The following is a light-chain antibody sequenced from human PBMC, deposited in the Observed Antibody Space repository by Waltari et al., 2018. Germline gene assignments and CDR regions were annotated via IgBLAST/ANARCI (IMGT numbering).Light chain of an antibody. CDR2: EDD. CDR3: QAWDGSSSTVV. J-gene: IGLJ2*01. CDR1: KLSEKY. Sequence: SYEVTQPPSVSVSPGQTASITCPGDKLSEKYVSWYQHTPGQSPVVVIYEDDDRPSGIPERFSGSNFGNTATLTISGTQAMDEADYYCQAWDGSSSTVVFGGGTKVIVL. V-gene: IGLV3-1*01.